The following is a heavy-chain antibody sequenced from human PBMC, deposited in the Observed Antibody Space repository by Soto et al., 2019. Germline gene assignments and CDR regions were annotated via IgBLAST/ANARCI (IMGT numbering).Heavy chain of an antibody. D-gene: IGHD6-13*01. Sequence: SETLSLTCAVSGGSISSGGYSWSWIRQPPGKGLEWIGYIYHSGSTYYNPSLKSRVTISVDRSKNQFSLKLSSVTAADTAVYYCAGTGWAAAGNVIDYWGQGTLVTVSS. CDR2: IYHSGST. J-gene: IGHJ4*02. CDR1: GGSISSGGYS. V-gene: IGHV4-30-2*01. CDR3: AGTGWAAAGNVIDY.